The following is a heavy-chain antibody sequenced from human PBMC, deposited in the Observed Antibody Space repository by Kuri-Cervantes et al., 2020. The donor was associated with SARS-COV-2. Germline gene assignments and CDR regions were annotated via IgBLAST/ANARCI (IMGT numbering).Heavy chain of an antibody. CDR2: INQDGSEK. Sequence: GGSLRLSCPASGFTFSSHSMRWVRQAPGKGLEWVATINQDGSEKYYADSVRGRFTISRDNAKNSLYLQMNSLRAEDTAVYYCARDHSRYYCYYMDVWGKGTTVTVSS. V-gene: IGHV3-7*04. CDR3: ARDHSRYYCYYMDV. CDR1: GFTFSSHS. J-gene: IGHJ6*03.